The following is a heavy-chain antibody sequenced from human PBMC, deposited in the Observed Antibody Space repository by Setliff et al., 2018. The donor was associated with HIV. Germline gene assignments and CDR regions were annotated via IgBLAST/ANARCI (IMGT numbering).Heavy chain of an antibody. Sequence: SSVKVSCKASGGTFSSYGISWVRQAPGQGLEWMGGIIPILGTADYAQKFQGRVTITADESSTTAYMDLSSLRSDDTAVYYCARVADIVARLDYWGQGTLVTVSS. CDR3: ARVADIVARLDY. CDR1: GGTFSSYG. V-gene: IGHV1-69*13. J-gene: IGHJ4*02. CDR2: IIPILGTA. D-gene: IGHD5-12*01.